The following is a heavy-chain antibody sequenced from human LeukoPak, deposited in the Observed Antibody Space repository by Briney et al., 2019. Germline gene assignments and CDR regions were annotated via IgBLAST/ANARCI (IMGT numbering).Heavy chain of an antibody. CDR3: ARDIVAAGLFFDY. V-gene: IGHV3-11*04. J-gene: IGHJ4*02. D-gene: IGHD6-13*01. CDR1: GFTFSDYY. Sequence: GGSLRLSCAASGFTFSDYYMGWIRQAPRKGLEWVSYIRGSGGDIHYADSVKGRFTISRDNAKSSLYLQMNGLRAEDTAVYYCARDIVAAGLFFDYWGQGTLVTVSS. CDR2: IRGSGGDI.